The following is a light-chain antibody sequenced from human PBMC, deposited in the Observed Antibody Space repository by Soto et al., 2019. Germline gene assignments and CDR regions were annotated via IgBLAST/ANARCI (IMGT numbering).Light chain of an antibody. CDR1: QSFFDNSNNKHY. CDR2: WAS. CDR3: QQYSSTPLT. Sequence: DIGMTQSPDYLDVSLGERANINCKPSQSFFDNSNNKHYRAWYQHKPGQPPRLLIYWASTRESGVPDRFSGIVSGRDFTLTISSLQPEDVAVYYWQQYSSTPLTFGGGTKVEIK. V-gene: IGKV4-1*01. J-gene: IGKJ4*01.